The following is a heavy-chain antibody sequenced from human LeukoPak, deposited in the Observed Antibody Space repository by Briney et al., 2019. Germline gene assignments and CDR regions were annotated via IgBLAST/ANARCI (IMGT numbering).Heavy chain of an antibody. CDR1: GFTFSSYE. V-gene: IGHV3-48*03. CDR3: ARDRGGSGSYYINAFDI. D-gene: IGHD1-26*01. J-gene: IGHJ3*02. Sequence: PGGSLRLSCAASGFTFSSYEMNWVRQAPGKGLEWVSYISISGSTMYYADSVKGRFTISRDNAKNSLYLQMNSLRAEDTAVYYCARDRGGSGSYYINAFDIWGQGTMVTVSS. CDR2: ISISGSTM.